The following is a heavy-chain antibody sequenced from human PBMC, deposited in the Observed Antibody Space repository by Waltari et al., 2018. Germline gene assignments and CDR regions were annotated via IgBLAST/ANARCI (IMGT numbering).Heavy chain of an antibody. Sequence: EVQLVDSGGALVQPGGSLRLSCAVPGFTVRAHYVTWVRQVPGKGLEWLSVIYAGGTTFYADSVKDRFIVSRDNPKNTVYLQMNTLRPDDTAIYYCARADSSGWYGFDYWGQGTLVTVSS. CDR3: ARADSSGWYGFDY. D-gene: IGHD6-19*01. J-gene: IGHJ4*02. CDR1: GFTVRAHY. CDR2: IYAGGTT. V-gene: IGHV3-66*01.